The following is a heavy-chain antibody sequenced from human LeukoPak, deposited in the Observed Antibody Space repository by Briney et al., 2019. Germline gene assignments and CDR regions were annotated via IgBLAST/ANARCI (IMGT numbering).Heavy chain of an antibody. Sequence: GASVKVSCKASGYTFTGYYMHWVRQAPGQGLEWMGWINPNSGGTNYAQKFQGRVTMTRDTSISTAYMELSRLRSDDTAVYYCARDFTGWYFWYDYWGQGTLVTVSS. D-gene: IGHD6-19*01. CDR1: GYTFTGYY. CDR3: ARDFTGWYFWYDY. V-gene: IGHV1-2*02. CDR2: INPNSGGT. J-gene: IGHJ4*02.